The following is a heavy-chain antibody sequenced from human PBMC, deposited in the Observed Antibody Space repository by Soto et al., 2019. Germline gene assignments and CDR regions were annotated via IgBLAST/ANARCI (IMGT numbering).Heavy chain of an antibody. CDR1: GGSFSGYY. V-gene: IGHV4-34*01. J-gene: IGHJ3*02. CDR3: ATAAAGYDAFDI. D-gene: IGHD6-13*01. CDR2: INHSGST. Sequence: SETLSLTCAVYGGSFSGYYWSWIRQPPGKGLEWIGEINHSGSTNYNPSLKSRVTISVDTSKNQFSLKLSSVTAADTAVYYCATAAAGYDAFDIWGRGTMVTVSS.